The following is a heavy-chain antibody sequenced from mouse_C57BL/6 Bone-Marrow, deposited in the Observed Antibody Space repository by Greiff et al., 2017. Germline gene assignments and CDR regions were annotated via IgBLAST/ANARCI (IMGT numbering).Heavy chain of an antibody. J-gene: IGHJ4*01. Sequence: EVQLHQSVAELVRPGASVKLSCTASGCNFTHTYRHWVKQRPEQGLEWIGRIDPANGNTKYAPKFQGKATITADTSSNTAYLQLSSLTSEDTAISYCAREGAMDYWGQGTSVTVSS. CDR2: IDPANGNT. CDR3: AREGAMDY. CDR1: GCNFTHTY. V-gene: IGHV14-3*01.